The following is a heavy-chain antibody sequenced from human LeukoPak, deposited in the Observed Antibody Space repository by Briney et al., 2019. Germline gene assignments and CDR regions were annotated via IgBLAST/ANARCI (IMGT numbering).Heavy chain of an antibody. V-gene: IGHV1-3*01. CDR1: GYTFTSYA. D-gene: IGHD3-10*01. J-gene: IGHJ4*02. CDR3: ARGAMVRGVTYFDY. Sequence: GASVKVSCKASGYTFTSYALHWVRQAPGQRLEWMGWINAGNGNTKYSQKFQGRVTITRDTSASTAYMELSSLRSEDTAVSYCARGAMVRGVTYFDYWGQGTLVTVSS. CDR2: INAGNGNT.